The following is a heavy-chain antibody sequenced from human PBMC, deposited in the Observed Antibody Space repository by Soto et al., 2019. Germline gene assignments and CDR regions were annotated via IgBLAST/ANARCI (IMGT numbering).Heavy chain of an antibody. CDR3: ASSPKATAGAFDI. CDR2: IWYDGSNK. J-gene: IGHJ3*02. Sequence: GVSLRLSCAASGFTFSSYGMHWVRQAPGKGLEWVAVIWYDGSNKYYADSVKGRFTISRDNSKNTLYLQMNSLRAEDTAVYYCASSPKATAGAFDIWGQGTMVTVSS. D-gene: IGHD1-1*01. V-gene: IGHV3-33*01. CDR1: GFTFSSYG.